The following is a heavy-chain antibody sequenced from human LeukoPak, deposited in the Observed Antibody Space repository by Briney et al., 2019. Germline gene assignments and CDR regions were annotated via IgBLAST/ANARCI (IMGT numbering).Heavy chain of an antibody. CDR1: GYTFSNYG. CDR3: ARDGCGSTSCYSNYNYYMDV. J-gene: IGHJ6*03. D-gene: IGHD2-2*01. V-gene: IGHV1-18*01. Sequence: ASVKVSCKPSGYTFSNYGITWVRQAPGQGLEWMGWISTYYGNTNYAQKLQGRVTMTTDTSTSTAYMELRSLRSDDTAVYYCARDGCGSTSCYSNYNYYMDVWGKGTTVTVSS. CDR2: ISTYYGNT.